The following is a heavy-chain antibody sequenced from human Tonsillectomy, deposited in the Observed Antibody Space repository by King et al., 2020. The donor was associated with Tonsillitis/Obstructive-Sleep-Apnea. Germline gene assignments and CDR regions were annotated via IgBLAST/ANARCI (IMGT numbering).Heavy chain of an antibody. CDR2: ISSGSSYI. CDR1: GFTFSDYT. J-gene: IGHJ4*02. CDR3: AVGEVIAAAGTGGLDY. D-gene: IGHD6-13*01. V-gene: IGHV3-21*01. Sequence: QLVQSGGGLVKPGGSLRLSCAASGFTFSDYTMNWVRQAPGKGLNWVSSISSGSSYIYYGDSVKGRFTVYRDNAKNSLYLQINSLRAEDTAVYYCAVGEVIAAAGTGGLDYWGQGTLVTVSS.